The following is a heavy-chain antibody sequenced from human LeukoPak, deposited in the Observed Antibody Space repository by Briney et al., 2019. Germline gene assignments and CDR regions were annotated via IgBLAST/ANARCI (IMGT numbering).Heavy chain of an antibody. CDR2: IIPIFGTA. Sequence: ASVKVSCKASGGTFSSYAISWVRQAPGQRLEWMGGIIPIFGTANYAQKFQGRVTITADKSTSTAYMELSSLRSEDTAVYYCARVGPMVRGVIITGKAFDIWGQGTMVTVSS. V-gene: IGHV1-69*06. D-gene: IGHD3-10*01. CDR1: GGTFSSYA. J-gene: IGHJ3*02. CDR3: ARVGPMVRGVIITGKAFDI.